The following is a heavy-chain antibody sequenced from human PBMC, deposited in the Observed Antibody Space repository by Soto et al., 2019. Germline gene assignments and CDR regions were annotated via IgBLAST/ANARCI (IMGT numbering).Heavy chain of an antibody. J-gene: IGHJ6*03. D-gene: IGHD6-6*01. CDR3: ASEEGSSSSGYYYYYYMDV. Sequence: ASVKVSCKASGYTFTSYDINWVRQATGQGLEWMGWMNPNSGNTGYAQKFQGRVTMTRNTSISTAYMELSSLRSEDTAVYYCASEEGSSSSGYYYYYYMDVWGKGTTVTVSS. V-gene: IGHV1-8*01. CDR2: MNPNSGNT. CDR1: GYTFTSYD.